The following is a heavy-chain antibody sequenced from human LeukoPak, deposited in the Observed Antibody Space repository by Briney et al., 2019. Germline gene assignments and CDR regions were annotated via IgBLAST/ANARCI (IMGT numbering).Heavy chain of an antibody. V-gene: IGHV3-9*03. CDR3: AKDIQAEWGAGDGAFDI. CDR2: ISWNSGSI. Sequence: PGGSLRLSCAASGFTFDDYAMHWVRQAPGKSLEWVSGISWNSGSIGYADSVKGRFTISRDNAKNSLYLQMNSLRAEDMALYYCAKDIQAEWGAGDGAFDIWGQGTMVTVSS. J-gene: IGHJ3*02. CDR1: GFTFDDYA. D-gene: IGHD3-3*01.